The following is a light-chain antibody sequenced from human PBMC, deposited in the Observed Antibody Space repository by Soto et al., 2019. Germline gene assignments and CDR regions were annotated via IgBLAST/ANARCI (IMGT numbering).Light chain of an antibody. J-gene: IGKJ1*01. CDR3: QQYHIYSWT. Sequence: DIQMTQSPSTLSASVGDRVTISCRASQSISDWLAWYQQKPGKAPRLLIYRASTLQSGVPSRFRGSGSGTEFTLTISDLQPHDFATYYCQQYHIYSWTFGQGTTVGIK. CDR1: QSISDW. CDR2: RAS. V-gene: IGKV1-5*03.